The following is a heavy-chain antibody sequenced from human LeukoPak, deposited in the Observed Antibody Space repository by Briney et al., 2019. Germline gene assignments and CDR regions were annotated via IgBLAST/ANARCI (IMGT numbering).Heavy chain of an antibody. Sequence: PSETLSLTCTVSGGSISSYYWSWIRQPAGKGLEWIGRIYTSGSTNYNPSLKSRVTMSVNTSKNQFSLKLSSVTAADTAVYYCARVGYSSGWYFDLWGRGTLVTVSS. CDR2: IYTSGST. J-gene: IGHJ2*01. CDR3: ARVGYSSGWYFDL. CDR1: GGSISSYY. V-gene: IGHV4-4*07. D-gene: IGHD6-19*01.